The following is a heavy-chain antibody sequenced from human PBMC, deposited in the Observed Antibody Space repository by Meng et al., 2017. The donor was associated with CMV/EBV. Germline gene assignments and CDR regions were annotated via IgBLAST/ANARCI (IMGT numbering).Heavy chain of an antibody. D-gene: IGHD2-15*01. CDR1: GGSISSSSYY. CDR3: ASGALGYCSGGSCYPPYYGMDV. CDR2: IYYSGST. Sequence: SETLSLTCTVSGGSISSSSYYWGWIRQPPGKGLEWIGSIYYSGSTYYNPSLKSRVTISVDTSKNQFSLKLSSVTAADTGVYYCASGALGYCSGGSCYPPYYGMDVWGQGTTVTVSS. V-gene: IGHV4-39*07. J-gene: IGHJ6*02.